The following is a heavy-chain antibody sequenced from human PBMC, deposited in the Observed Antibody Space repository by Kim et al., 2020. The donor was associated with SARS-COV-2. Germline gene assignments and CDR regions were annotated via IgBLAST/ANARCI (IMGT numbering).Heavy chain of an antibody. V-gene: IGHV5-51*01. J-gene: IGHJ4*02. CDR3: ARSPYCSSSDHRTIDDY. CDR1: GYSFTKYW. CDR2: IYPDDSGT. Sequence: GESLKISCKGSGYSFTKYWIGWVRQMPGKGLEWMGIIYPDDSGTRYSPSFQGQVTISADKSISTAYLRWSSLRASDTAMYYCARSPYCSSSDHRTIDDYWRQGTLVTVSS. D-gene: IGHD2-2*01.